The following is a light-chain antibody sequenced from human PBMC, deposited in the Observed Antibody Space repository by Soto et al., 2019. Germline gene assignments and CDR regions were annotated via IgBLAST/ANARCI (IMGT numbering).Light chain of an antibody. CDR1: QSVYINS. Sequence: EIVLTQSPGTLSLSPGERVTLSCRASQSVYINSLACYQQKPGQTPRLLIYGASTRAAAVPDRFSGSWSGTYFAISINGLSPEDFAIYYGQQYGFSPLTSGPGTRVY. J-gene: IGKJ3*01. CDR2: GAS. V-gene: IGKV3-20*01. CDR3: QQYGFSPLT.